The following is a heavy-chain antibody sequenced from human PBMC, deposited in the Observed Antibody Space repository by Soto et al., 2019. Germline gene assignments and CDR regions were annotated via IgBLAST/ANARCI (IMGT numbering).Heavy chain of an antibody. J-gene: IGHJ6*02. CDR2: IYYSGST. CDR3: ARERRGYYGMDV. CDR1: GGSISSYY. V-gene: IGHV4-59*01. Sequence: SETLSLTCTVSGGSISSYYWSWIRQPPGKGLEWIGYIYYSGSTNYNPSLKSRVTISVDTSKNQFSLKLSSVTAADTAVYYCARERRGYYGMDVWGQGTTVTVSS.